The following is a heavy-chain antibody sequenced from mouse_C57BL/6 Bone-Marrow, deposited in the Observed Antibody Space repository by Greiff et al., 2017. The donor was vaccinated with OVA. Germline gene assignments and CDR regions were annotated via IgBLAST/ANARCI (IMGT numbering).Heavy chain of an antibody. CDR1: GYTFTDYY. D-gene: IGHD5-5*01. CDR3: ARTDYLYFDY. CDR2: INPYNGGT. J-gene: IGHJ2*01. V-gene: IGHV1-19*01. Sequence: EVKLQQSGPVLVKPGASVKMSCKASGYTFTDYYMNWVKQSHGKSLEWIGVINPYNGGTSYNQKFKGKATLTVDKSSSTAYMELNSLTSEDSAVYYCARTDYLYFDYWGQGTTLTVSS.